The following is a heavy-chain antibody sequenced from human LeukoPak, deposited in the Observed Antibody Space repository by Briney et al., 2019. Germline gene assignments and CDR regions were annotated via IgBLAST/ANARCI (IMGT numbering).Heavy chain of an antibody. Sequence: SETLSLTCAVYGGSFSGYYWSWIRQPPGKGLEWIGEINHSGSTNYNPSLKSRVTISVDTSKNQFSLKLSSVTAADTAVYYCARVGVATQDFDYWGQGIPVIVSS. CDR2: INHSGST. V-gene: IGHV4-34*01. D-gene: IGHD1-26*01. J-gene: IGHJ4*02. CDR1: GGSFSGYY. CDR3: ARVGVATQDFDY.